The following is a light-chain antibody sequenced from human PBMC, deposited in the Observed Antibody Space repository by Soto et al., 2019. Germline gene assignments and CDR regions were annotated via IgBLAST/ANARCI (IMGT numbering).Light chain of an antibody. CDR1: QSVSSD. Sequence: EIVMTQSPSTLSVSPWERSTLSCRASQSVSSDLAWYHQKPGQAPRLLIYGASTRATGVPARFSGSRSGTEFTLTINSLQSEDFAVYYCQRYNNWPLTFGGGTKVDIK. V-gene: IGKV3-15*01. J-gene: IGKJ4*01. CDR3: QRYNNWPLT. CDR2: GAS.